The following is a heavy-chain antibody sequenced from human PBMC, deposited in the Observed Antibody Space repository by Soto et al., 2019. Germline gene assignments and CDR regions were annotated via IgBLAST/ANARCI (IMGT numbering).Heavy chain of an antibody. D-gene: IGHD6-13*01. V-gene: IGHV4-30-2*01. Sequence: PSETLSLTCTVSGDSISGSPYFWGWIRQPPGKGLEWIGYIYHSGSTYYNPSLKSRVTISVDRSKNQFSLKLSSVTAADTAVYYCARDSSSWYGNWFDPWGQGTLVTVSS. CDR2: IYHSGST. CDR3: ARDSSSWYGNWFDP. CDR1: GDSISGSPYF. J-gene: IGHJ5*02.